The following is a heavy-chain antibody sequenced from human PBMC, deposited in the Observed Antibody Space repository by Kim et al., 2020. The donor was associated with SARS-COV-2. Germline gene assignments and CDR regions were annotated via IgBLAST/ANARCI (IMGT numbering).Heavy chain of an antibody. CDR3: AAGYSYGYGGY. D-gene: IGHD5-18*01. V-gene: IGHV3-21*01. CDR2: YI. J-gene: IGHJ4*02. Sequence: YIYYADSVKGRFTIARDNAHNSLCLQMNSLRAEDTAVYYCAAGYSYGYGGYWGQGTLVTVSS.